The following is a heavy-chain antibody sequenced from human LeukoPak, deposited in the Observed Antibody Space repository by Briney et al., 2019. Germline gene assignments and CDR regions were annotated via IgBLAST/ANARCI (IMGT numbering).Heavy chain of an antibody. V-gene: IGHV1-8*03. Sequence: GASVKVSCKASGYTFTSYDINWVRQATGQGLEWMGWMNPNSGNTGYAQKFQGRVTITRNTSISTAYMELSSLRSEDTAVYYCARDSCSSTSCYMDVWGKGTTVTVSS. CDR3: ARDSCSSTSCYMDV. J-gene: IGHJ6*03. CDR1: GYTFTSYD. CDR2: MNPNSGNT. D-gene: IGHD2-2*01.